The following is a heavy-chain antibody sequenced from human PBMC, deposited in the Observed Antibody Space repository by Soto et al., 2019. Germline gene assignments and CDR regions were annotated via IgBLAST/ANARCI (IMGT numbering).Heavy chain of an antibody. CDR3: ARQERYYYDSSGLCYFDY. D-gene: IGHD3-22*01. J-gene: IGHJ4*02. CDR1: GYSFTSYW. V-gene: IGHV5-51*01. CDR2: IYPGDSDT. Sequence: PGESLKISCNGSGYSFTSYWICWVRQMPWKGLEWMGIIYPGDSDTRYSPSFQGQVTISADKSISTAYLQWSSLKASDTAMYYCARQERYYYDSSGLCYFDYWGQGTLVTVSS.